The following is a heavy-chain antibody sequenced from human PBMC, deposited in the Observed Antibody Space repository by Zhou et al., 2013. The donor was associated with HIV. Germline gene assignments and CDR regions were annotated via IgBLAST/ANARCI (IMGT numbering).Heavy chain of an antibody. D-gene: IGHD3-22*01. CDR3: ARGRYFDSSGYYSEYYYYGMDV. Sequence: QVQLVQSGAEVKKPGSSVKVSCKASGGTFSNYAFSWVRQAPGQGLEWMGGIIPIFATPIYAQNFQGRVTITADAPTTTAHLELSSLRFEDTAVYYCARGRYFDSSGYYSEYYYYGMDVWGQGTTVTVSS. V-gene: IGHV1-69*12. CDR2: IIPIFATP. CDR1: GGTFSNYA. J-gene: IGHJ6*02.